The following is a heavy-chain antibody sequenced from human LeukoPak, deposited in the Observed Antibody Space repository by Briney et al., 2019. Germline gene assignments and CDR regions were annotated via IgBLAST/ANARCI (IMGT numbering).Heavy chain of an antibody. D-gene: IGHD3-22*01. CDR3: ARDYYGSSGYTFQH. CDR2: INPNSGDT. J-gene: IGHJ1*01. Sequence: GSVKVSCKASGYTFTGYYMHWVRQAPGQGLEWMGWINPNSGDTKYAQKFQGRVTMTRDTSITTAYMELSRLRSEDTAVYYCARDYYGSSGYTFQHWGQGTLVTVSS. CDR1: GYTFTGYY. V-gene: IGHV1-2*02.